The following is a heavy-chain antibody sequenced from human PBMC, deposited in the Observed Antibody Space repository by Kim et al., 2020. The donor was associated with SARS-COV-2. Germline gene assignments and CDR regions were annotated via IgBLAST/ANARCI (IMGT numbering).Heavy chain of an antibody. CDR2: ISSRSTYI. J-gene: IGHJ4*02. D-gene: IGHD3-22*01. CDR1: GFNFSTYT. Sequence: GGSLRLSCVASGFNFSTYTMNWVRQAPGKGLEWVSSISSRSTYIYYADSMKGRFTISRDNAKSSLYLQMNSLRDEDTALYYCAREPLIHYESSASYHFDYWGQGTLVTVSS. V-gene: IGHV3-21*01. CDR3: AREPLIHYESSASYHFDY.